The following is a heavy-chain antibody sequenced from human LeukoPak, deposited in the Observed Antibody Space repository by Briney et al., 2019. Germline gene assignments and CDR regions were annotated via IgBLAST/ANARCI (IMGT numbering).Heavy chain of an antibody. CDR1: GGSFSGYY. D-gene: IGHD1/OR15-1a*01. CDR3: ARGTSTNKNWFDP. Sequence: SETLSLTCAVYGGSFSGYYWSWIRQPPGKGLEWIGEINHSGSTNYNPSLKSRATISVDTSKNQFSLKLSSVTAADTAVYYCARGTSTNKNWFDPWGQGTLVTVSS. J-gene: IGHJ5*02. V-gene: IGHV4-34*01. CDR2: INHSGST.